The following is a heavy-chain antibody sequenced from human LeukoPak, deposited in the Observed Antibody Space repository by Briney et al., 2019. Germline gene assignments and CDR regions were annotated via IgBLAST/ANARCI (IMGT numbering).Heavy chain of an antibody. CDR3: ARCRSSGWQTPNYYYYYYMDV. J-gene: IGHJ6*03. CDR2: INHSGST. D-gene: IGHD6-19*01. CDR1: GGSSIGYY. Sequence: SETLSLTCAVYGGSSIGYYWSWIRQPPGKGLEWIGEINHSGSTNYNPSLKSRVTISVDTSKNQLSLKLSSVTAAATAVYYCARCRSSGWQTPNYYYYYYMDVWGKGTTVTVSS. V-gene: IGHV4-34*01.